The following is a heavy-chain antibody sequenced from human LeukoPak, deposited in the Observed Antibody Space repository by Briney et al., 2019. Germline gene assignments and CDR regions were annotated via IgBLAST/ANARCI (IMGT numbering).Heavy chain of an antibody. Sequence: GGSLRLSCAASGFTFSSNSMNWVRQAPGKGLEWVSSISSSSSYIYYADSVKGRFTISRDNAKNSLYLQMNGLRAEDTAVYYCARDRAGLGTVAFDIWGQGTMVTVSS. D-gene: IGHD1-7*01. CDR1: GFTFSSNS. J-gene: IGHJ3*02. CDR3: ARDRAGLGTVAFDI. CDR2: ISSSSSYI. V-gene: IGHV3-21*01.